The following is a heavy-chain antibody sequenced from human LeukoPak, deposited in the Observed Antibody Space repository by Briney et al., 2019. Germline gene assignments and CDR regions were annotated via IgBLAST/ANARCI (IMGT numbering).Heavy chain of an antibody. CDR1: GFTFSSYS. CDR2: ISSSSSYI. Sequence: KSGGSLRLSCAASGFTFSSYSMNWVRQAPGKGLEWVSSISSSSSYIYYADSVKGRFTISRDNAKNSLYLQMNSLRAEDTAVYYCARDPIESHYGMDVWGQGTTVTVSS. CDR3: ARDPIESHYGMDV. D-gene: IGHD3-16*02. V-gene: IGHV3-21*01. J-gene: IGHJ6*02.